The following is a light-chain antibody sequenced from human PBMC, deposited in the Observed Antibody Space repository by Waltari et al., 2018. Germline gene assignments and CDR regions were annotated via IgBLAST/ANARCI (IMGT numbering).Light chain of an antibody. V-gene: IGKV4-1*01. CDR2: WAS. CDR1: QSLLFSSNNKNY. Sequence: DIVMTQSPDSLAVSLGDRATINCKSSQSLLFSSNNKNYLAWYQQKPGQPPKLVIYWASIRESGVPDRFSGSGSGTDFTLTISSLQAEDVAVYYCQQYDTTPLTFGGGTKVEIK. CDR3: QQYDTTPLT. J-gene: IGKJ4*01.